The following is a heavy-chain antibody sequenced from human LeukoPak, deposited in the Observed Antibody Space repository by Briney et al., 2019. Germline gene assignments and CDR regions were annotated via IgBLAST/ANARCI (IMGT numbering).Heavy chain of an antibody. CDR3: ATDLSPEMTTVTTSWFDP. CDR2: FDPEDGET. Sequence: ASVKVSCKVSGYTLTELSMHWVRQAPGKGLEWMGGFDPEDGETIYAQKFQGRVTMTEDTSTDTAYMELSSLRSEDTAVYYCATDLSPEMTTVTTSWFDPWAREPWSPSPQ. D-gene: IGHD4-17*01. CDR1: GYTLTELS. J-gene: IGHJ5*02. V-gene: IGHV1-24*01.